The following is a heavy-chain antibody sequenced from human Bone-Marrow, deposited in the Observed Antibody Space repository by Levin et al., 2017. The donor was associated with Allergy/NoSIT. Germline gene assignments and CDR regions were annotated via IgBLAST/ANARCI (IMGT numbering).Heavy chain of an antibody. CDR1: GFTFNNYG. CDR3: ARVPVTGGPYWHYYGMDV. V-gene: IGHV3-33*01. CDR2: VWFDGSHK. J-gene: IGHJ6*02. D-gene: IGHD3-3*02. Sequence: GGSLRLSCAASGFTFNNYGMHWVRQAPGKGLEWVALVWFDGSHKFYAESVKGRFTISRDNSKDTMSLEMNSLRVDDTAIYYCARVPVTGGPYWHYYGMDVWGQGTTVTVSS.